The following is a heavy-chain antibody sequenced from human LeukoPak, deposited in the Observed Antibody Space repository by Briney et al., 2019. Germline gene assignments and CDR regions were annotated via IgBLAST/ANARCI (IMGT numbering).Heavy chain of an antibody. CDR3: ARGGGVEWFGEVDWFDP. Sequence: ASVKVSCKAYGYTFTSFGISWVRQAPGQGPEWMGWISAYNGNTNYAQKLQGRVTMTTDTSTSIAYMELRSLRSDDTAVYYCARGGGVEWFGEVDWFDPWGQGTLVTVSS. CDR1: GYTFTSFG. J-gene: IGHJ5*02. V-gene: IGHV1-18*01. CDR2: ISAYNGNT. D-gene: IGHD3-10*01.